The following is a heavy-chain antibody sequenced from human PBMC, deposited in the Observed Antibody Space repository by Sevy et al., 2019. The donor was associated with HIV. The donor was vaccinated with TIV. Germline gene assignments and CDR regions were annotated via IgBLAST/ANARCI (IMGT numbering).Heavy chain of an antibody. Sequence: GGSLRLSCTASGFTFGDYAMNWFRQAPGKGLEWVGFIRSKAYGGTTEYAASVRGRFTLSRDDSKTIAYLQMSSLKTEDTAMYYCSRLAVTKLRGPRKYHYMDVWGKGTTVTVSS. CDR3: SRLAVTKLRGPRKYHYMDV. CDR1: GFTFGDYA. V-gene: IGHV3-49*03. D-gene: IGHD3-10*01. J-gene: IGHJ6*03. CDR2: IRSKAYGGTT.